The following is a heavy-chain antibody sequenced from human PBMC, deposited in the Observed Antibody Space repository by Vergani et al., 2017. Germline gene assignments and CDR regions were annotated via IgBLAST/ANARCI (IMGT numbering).Heavy chain of an antibody. V-gene: IGHV4-61*02. CDR2: IYTSGST. Sequence: QVQLQESGPGLVKPSQTLSLTCTVSGGSISSGSYYWSWIRQPAGKGLEWIGRIYTSGSTNYNPSLKSRVTISVDTSKNQFSLKLSSVTAADTAVYYCARVRGIAGYYYYYMDVWGKGP. CDR3: ARVRGIAGYYYYYMDV. CDR1: GGSISSGSYY. D-gene: IGHD6-13*01. J-gene: IGHJ6*03.